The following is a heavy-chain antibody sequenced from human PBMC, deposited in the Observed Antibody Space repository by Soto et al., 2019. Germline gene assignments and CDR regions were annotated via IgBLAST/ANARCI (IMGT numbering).Heavy chain of an antibody. Sequence: QVQLVQSGAEVKKPGSSVNVSCKTSGGTFGNSAVTWVRQAPGQGLEWLGGIVPMLGTANYAQKFQGRVTITADESTNTAYMELSRLNTDDTDVYYCARDGDPQSAFWSGPLGGGRFDPWGQGTLVTVSS. CDR2: IVPMLGTA. J-gene: IGHJ5*02. V-gene: IGHV1-69*11. CDR3: ARDGDPQSAFWSGPLGGGRFDP. D-gene: IGHD3-3*01. CDR1: GGTFGNSA.